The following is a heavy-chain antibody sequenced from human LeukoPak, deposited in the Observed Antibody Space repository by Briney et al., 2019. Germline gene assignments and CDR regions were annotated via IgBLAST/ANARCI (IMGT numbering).Heavy chain of an antibody. Sequence: GGSLRLSCAASGFTFSSYSMNWVRQAPGKGLEWASSINSSSSYIYYADSVKGRFTISRDNSKNTLYLQMNSLRAEDTAVYYCAKGTDYYDSSGPGYWGQGTLVTVSS. CDR1: GFTFSSYS. V-gene: IGHV3-21*01. D-gene: IGHD3-22*01. CDR3: AKGTDYYDSSGPGY. CDR2: INSSSSYI. J-gene: IGHJ4*02.